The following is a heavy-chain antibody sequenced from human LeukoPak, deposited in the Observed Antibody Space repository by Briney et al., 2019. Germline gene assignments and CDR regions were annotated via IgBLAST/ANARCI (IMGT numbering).Heavy chain of an antibody. V-gene: IGHV3-23*01. CDR2: IGGSRRST. J-gene: IGHJ4*02. CDR3: AKDPPSSGTTFDY. D-gene: IGHD3-10*01. CDR1: GFTFGRYA. Sequence: NPGGSLRLSCAASGFTFGRYAMSWVRQAPGKGLEWVSTIGGSRRSTYYPHSVNGRFTISRDNSKNTLSLEMNSLRAEDTAVYYCAKDPPSSGTTFDYWGQGTLVAVSS.